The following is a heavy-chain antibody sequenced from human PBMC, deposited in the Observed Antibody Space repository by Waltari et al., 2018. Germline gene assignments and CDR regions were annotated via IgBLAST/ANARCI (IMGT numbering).Heavy chain of an antibody. CDR1: GGSISRYY. V-gene: IGHV4-59*01. CDR2: IYYSGST. CDR3: ARGTTDYFDY. Sequence: QVQLQESGPGLVKPSETLSLTCTVSGGSISRYYWSWIRQPPGKGLEWIGYIYYSGSTNYNPSLKSRVTISVDTSKNLFSLKLSSVTAADTAVYYCARGTTDYFDYWGQGTLVTVSS. J-gene: IGHJ4*02.